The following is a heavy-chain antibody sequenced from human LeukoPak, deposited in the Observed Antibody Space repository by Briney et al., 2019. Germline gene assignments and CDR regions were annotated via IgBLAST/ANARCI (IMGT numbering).Heavy chain of an antibody. D-gene: IGHD6-19*01. J-gene: IGHJ4*02. V-gene: IGHV3-66*01. CDR2: IYSGGTT. Sequence: SGGSLRLSCAASGFTVSSNYMSWVRQAPGKGLEWVSLIYSGGTTYYADSVKGRFTISTDNSKNTLYLQMNSLRAEDTAVYYCAKDLSLRSSDWYPGFDSWGQGTLVTVSS. CDR3: AKDLSLRSSDWYPGFDS. CDR1: GFTVSSNY.